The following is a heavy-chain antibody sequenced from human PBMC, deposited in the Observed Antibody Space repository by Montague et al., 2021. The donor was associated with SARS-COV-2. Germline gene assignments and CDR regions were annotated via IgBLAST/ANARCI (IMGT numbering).Heavy chain of an antibody. CDR1: GDSASSNSAT. CDR3: ARERWAVGVSFDY. Sequence: CAISGDSASSNSATWHWIRQSSSRGLEWLGRTYYRSRWSNDYAVSVRSRTFINPDTSTNQFSLQLSSVTPEDTAVYFCARERWAVGVSFDYWGQGTLVTVSS. D-gene: IGHD1-26*01. J-gene: IGHJ4*02. V-gene: IGHV6-1*01. CDR2: TYYRSRWSN.